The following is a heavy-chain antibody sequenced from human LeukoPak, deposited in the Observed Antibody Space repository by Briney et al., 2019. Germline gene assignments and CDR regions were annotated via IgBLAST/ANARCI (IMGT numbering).Heavy chain of an antibody. D-gene: IGHD5-12*01. V-gene: IGHV1-8*01. CDR1: GYTFTSYD. CDR2: MNLNSGHT. CDR3: ARNIVATTNYDY. J-gene: IGHJ4*02. Sequence: GESLKISCKASGYTFTSYDINWVRQATGQGLEWMGWMNLNSGHTGFAQKLQGRVTLTWDTSISTAYMELSSLTSEDTAVYYCARNIVATTNYDYWGQGTLVTVSS.